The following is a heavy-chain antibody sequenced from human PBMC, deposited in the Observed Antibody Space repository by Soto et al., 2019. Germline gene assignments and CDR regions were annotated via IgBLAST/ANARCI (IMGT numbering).Heavy chain of an antibody. J-gene: IGHJ4*02. CDR2: ISAYNGNT. CDR3: ARDQDRGYSGYGEFDY. CDR1: GYTFTSYG. Sequence: ASVKVSGKAPGYTFTSYGISWVRQAPGQGLEWMGWISAYNGNTNYAQKLQGRVTMTTDTSASTAYMELRSLRSDDTAVYYCARDQDRGYSGYGEFDYWGQGTLVTVSS. D-gene: IGHD5-12*01. V-gene: IGHV1-18*01.